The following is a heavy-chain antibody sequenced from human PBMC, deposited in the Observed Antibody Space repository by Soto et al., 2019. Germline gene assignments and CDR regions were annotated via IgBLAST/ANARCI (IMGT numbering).Heavy chain of an antibody. V-gene: IGHV3-9*01. D-gene: IGHD6-19*01. CDR2: ISWNSGSM. CDR3: AKSNNTGWFYFDY. Sequence: PXGSLRLSCSAAGFTFDDYGMHWVRQGPGKGLEWVSGISWNSGSMGYAEFAKGRFTISRDNAKNSLYLQMNSLRPEDTAFYFCAKSNNTGWFYFDYSGHGTLVTVSS. CDR1: GFTFDDYG. J-gene: IGHJ4*01.